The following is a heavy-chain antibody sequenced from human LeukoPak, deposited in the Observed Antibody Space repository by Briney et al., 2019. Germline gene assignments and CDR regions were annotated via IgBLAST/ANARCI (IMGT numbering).Heavy chain of an antibody. CDR2: ITGSGDFA. V-gene: IGHV3-23*01. D-gene: IGHD4-17*01. CDR3: TKRITATAPFDS. Sequence: PGGSLRLSCAASGFPFSTYGISWVRQAPGKGLEWVSAITGSGDFAKYADSVRGRLTISRDNSKNTVYLQMNSLTVEDTALYYCTKRITATAPFDSWGQGALVIVSS. J-gene: IGHJ4*02. CDR1: GFPFSTYG.